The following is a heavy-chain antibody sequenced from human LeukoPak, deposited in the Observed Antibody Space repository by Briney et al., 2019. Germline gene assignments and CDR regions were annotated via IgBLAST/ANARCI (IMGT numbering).Heavy chain of an antibody. CDR1: GYTFTDYY. CDR2: INPNTGGT. V-gene: IGHV1-2*02. D-gene: IGHD1-26*01. CDR3: ARDLGATTGAPWYYFDN. J-gene: IGHJ4*01. Sequence: GASVKVSCKASGYTFTDYYFHWVRQVPGQGLECMGWINPNTGGTNYPQKFQGRVTMTRDTAISTAYMELTSLRSDDTAVYYCARDLGATTGAPWYYFDNWGRGTLVTVPS.